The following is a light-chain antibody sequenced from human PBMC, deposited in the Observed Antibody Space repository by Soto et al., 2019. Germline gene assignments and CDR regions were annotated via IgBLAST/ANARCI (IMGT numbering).Light chain of an antibody. CDR2: RAS. Sequence: DIQMTQSPSTLSASVGDRVTITCRASQRISNWLAWYQQKPGKAPKLVIYRASTLESGVPSRFSGSGSGTEFTLTISSLQPDDFATYFCPQYNSYSGTFGPGTKVDIK. CDR1: QRISNW. J-gene: IGKJ3*01. CDR3: PQYNSYSGT. V-gene: IGKV1-5*03.